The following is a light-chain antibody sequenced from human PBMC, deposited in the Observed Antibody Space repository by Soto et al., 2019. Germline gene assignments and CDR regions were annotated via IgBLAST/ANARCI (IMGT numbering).Light chain of an antibody. CDR2: GTS. V-gene: IGKV3-20*01. J-gene: IGKJ1*01. Sequence: ETVLTQSPGTLSLSPGESATLSCRASQTVTKSYLAWYQQKPGQAPRLLIFGTSSRATGVPDRFSGSGSGTDFTLTISSLEPEDFAVYFCQQSGSSPWTFGHGTKVEIK. CDR1: QTVTKSY. CDR3: QQSGSSPWT.